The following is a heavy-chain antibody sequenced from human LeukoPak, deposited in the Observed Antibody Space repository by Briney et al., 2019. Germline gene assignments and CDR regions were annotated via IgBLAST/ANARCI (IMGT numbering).Heavy chain of an antibody. CDR3: ARVYYDSGSTPGFDY. Sequence: GGSLRLSCAASGFTFSSYWMHWVRQAPGKGLVWVSRINSDGSSTSYADSVKGRFTISRDNAKNTLYLQMNSLRAEDTAVYYCARVYYDSGSTPGFDYWGQGTLVTVSS. V-gene: IGHV3-74*01. J-gene: IGHJ4*02. CDR2: INSDGSST. D-gene: IGHD3-10*01. CDR1: GFTFSSYW.